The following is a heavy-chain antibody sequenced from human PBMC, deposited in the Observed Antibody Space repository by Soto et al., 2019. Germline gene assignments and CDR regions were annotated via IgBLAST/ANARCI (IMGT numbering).Heavy chain of an antibody. CDR2: IYYTGST. CDR1: GATISSGGFY. Sequence: QVQLQESGPGLVEASQTLSLTCTVSGATISSGGFYWSWIRQRPGKGLEWIGHIYYTGSTYYNPSLDNRVTSSVAMSRNQLSLKLRSGTAADTAKYFCARDDSFYGEPGYGMNVWGQGTTVTVSS. D-gene: IGHD4-17*01. CDR3: ARDDSFYGEPGYGMNV. J-gene: IGHJ6*02. V-gene: IGHV4-31*03.